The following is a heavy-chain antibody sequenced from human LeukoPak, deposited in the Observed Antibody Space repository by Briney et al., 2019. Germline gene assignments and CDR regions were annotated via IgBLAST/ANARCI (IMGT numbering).Heavy chain of an antibody. D-gene: IGHD3-10*01. J-gene: IGHJ4*02. CDR1: GFTFSSYV. CDR2: ISSSSSYI. Sequence: PGGSLRLSCAASGFTFSSYVMNWVRQAPGKGLEWVSSISSSSSYIYYADSVKGRFTISRDNAKNSLYLQMNSLRAEDTAVYYCARDGVDYYGSGSYRYWGQGTLVTVSS. V-gene: IGHV3-21*01. CDR3: ARDGVDYYGSGSYRY.